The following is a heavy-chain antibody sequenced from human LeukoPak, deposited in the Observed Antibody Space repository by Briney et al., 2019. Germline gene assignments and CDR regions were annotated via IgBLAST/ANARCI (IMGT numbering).Heavy chain of an antibody. CDR2: ISYDGSKK. D-gene: IGHD3-10*01. CDR3: AKEKFGELIYGMDV. J-gene: IGHJ6*02. V-gene: IGHV3-30*18. Sequence: GGSLRLSCVASGFTFSSYGMHWVRQAPGKGLEWVAVISYDGSKKFHADSVKGRFTISRDNSKDTLYLQMNSLRAEDTALYYCAKEKFGELIYGMDVWGRETTVTVSS. CDR1: GFTFSSYG.